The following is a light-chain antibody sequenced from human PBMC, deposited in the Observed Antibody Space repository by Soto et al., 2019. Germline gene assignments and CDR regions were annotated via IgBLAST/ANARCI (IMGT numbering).Light chain of an antibody. Sequence: QSVLTQPPSVSGAPGQRVTITCTGTSSNIGAGQDVHWYRQLPGAAPKFLISDSNNRASGVPDRFSVSQSGASASLAITGLRAEDEGDYFCHSYGTSLSGLYVFGTGTKVTGL. CDR3: HSYGTSLSGLYV. CDR1: SSNIGAGQD. CDR2: DSN. J-gene: IGLJ1*01. V-gene: IGLV1-40*01.